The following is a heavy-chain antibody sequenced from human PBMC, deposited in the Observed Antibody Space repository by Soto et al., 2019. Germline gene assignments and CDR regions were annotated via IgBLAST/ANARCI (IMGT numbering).Heavy chain of an antibody. D-gene: IGHD5-12*01. CDR3: TKDGDGYDFAFDS. CDR2: ITKTGRST. J-gene: IGHJ3*02. V-gene: IGHV3-23*01. CDR1: GFIFSDYG. Sequence: GGSLRLSCTPSGFIFSDYGMNWVRQAPGKGLEWVSGITKTGRSTFLADSVKGRFTISRDKLKNIVYLQMNSLRLDDTALYYCTKDGDGYDFAFDSWGQGTMVTVSS.